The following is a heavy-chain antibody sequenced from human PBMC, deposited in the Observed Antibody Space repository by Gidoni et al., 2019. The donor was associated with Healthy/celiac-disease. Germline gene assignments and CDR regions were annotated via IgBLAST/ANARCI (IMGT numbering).Heavy chain of an antibody. J-gene: IGHJ4*02. CDR1: GFSLSTRGVG. CDR2: IYWNDYK. Sequence: QITLKESGPTLVKPTQTLTLTCTFSGFSLSTRGVGVGWIRQPPGKALEWLALIYWNDYKRYSPSLKSRLTITKDTSKNQVVLTMTNMDPVDTATYYCAQKTTYYDFWSGYFYWGQGTLVTVSS. V-gene: IGHV2-5*01. CDR3: AQKTTYYDFWSGYFY. D-gene: IGHD3-3*01.